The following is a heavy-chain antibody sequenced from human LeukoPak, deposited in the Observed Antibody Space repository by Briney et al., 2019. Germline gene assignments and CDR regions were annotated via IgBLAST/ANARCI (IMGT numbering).Heavy chain of an antibody. CDR1: GGSISSYY. J-gene: IGHJ5*02. Sequence: PSETLSLTCTVSGGSISSYYWSWLRQPPGKGLEWIGYIYYSGSTNYNPSLKSRVTISVDTSKNQFSLKLSSVTAADTAVYYCAREGSSWANWFDPWGQGTLVTVSS. D-gene: IGHD6-13*01. CDR2: IYYSGST. CDR3: AREGSSWANWFDP. V-gene: IGHV4-59*01.